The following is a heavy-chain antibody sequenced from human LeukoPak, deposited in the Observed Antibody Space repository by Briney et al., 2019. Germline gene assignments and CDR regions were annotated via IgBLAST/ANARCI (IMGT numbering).Heavy chain of an antibody. J-gene: IGHJ3*02. CDR1: GYTFTNYY. D-gene: IGHD3-16*01. V-gene: IGHV1-2*02. CDR3: ASGAIGGGAFDI. Sequence: ATVKVSCTASGYTFTNYYMHWVRQAPGQGLEWMGWINPDSGGTNYPQKFQGRVTMTRDTTISKAYMDLSSLRSDDTAVYYCASGAIGGGAFDIWGQGTMVTVSS. CDR2: INPDSGGT.